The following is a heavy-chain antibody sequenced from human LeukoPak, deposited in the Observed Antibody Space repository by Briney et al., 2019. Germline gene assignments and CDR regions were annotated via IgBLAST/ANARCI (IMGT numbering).Heavy chain of an antibody. D-gene: IGHD6-19*01. CDR3: TRDRYSSGWGTFDY. CDR1: GFTFGDYA. J-gene: IGHJ4*02. Sequence: GGSLRLSCTASGFTFGDYAMSWVRQAPGKGLEWVGFIRTKAYGGTTQYAASVKDRFTISRDDSKNFAYLQMNSPKTEDTAVYYCTRDRYSSGWGTFDYWGQGALVTAPS. V-gene: IGHV3-49*04. CDR2: IRTKAYGGTT.